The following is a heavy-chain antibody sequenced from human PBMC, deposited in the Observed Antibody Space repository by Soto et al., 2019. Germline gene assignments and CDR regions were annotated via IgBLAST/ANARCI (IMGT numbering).Heavy chain of an antibody. V-gene: IGHV3-49*04. D-gene: IGHD3-10*01. CDR3: TRDQPITP. CDR2: IRSKGSGGTS. Sequence: EVQLVESGGGLVQPGRSLRLSCTASGFTFGDYAMSWVRQAPGKGLEWVGFIRSKGSGGTSEYAACVKGRFSFSRDDSKSIAYLQMNSLKIEDTAVYYCTRDQPITPWGQGTMVTVSS. J-gene: IGHJ3*01. CDR1: GFTFGDYA.